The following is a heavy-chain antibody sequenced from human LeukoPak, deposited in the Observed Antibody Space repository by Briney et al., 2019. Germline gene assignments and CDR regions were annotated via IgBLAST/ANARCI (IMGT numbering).Heavy chain of an antibody. V-gene: IGHV3-23*01. CDR2: IRGGGGST. CDR3: ARGDCSSSSCSGFYGMDV. D-gene: IGHD2-2*01. J-gene: IGHJ6*02. CDR1: GFTLSSYV. Sequence: GGSLRLSCEASGFTLSSYVMGWVRQAPGKGLEWVSLIRGGGGSTYYADSVKGRFTVSRDNSKNTLYMELNSLRVEDTAVYYCARGDCSSSSCSGFYGMDVWGQGTTVTVSS.